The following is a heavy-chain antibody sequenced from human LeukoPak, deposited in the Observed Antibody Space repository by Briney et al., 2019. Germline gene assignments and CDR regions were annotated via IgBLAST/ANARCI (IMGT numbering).Heavy chain of an antibody. J-gene: IGHJ2*01. Sequence: PGGSLRLSCAASGFTFRTYGMHWVRRAPGKGLEWLAVISYDGNTKYYADSVKGRLTISRDNSKNTVYLQINSLRVDDTAVYYCARLGGDSSGYYPIWYFDLWGRGTLVTVSS. D-gene: IGHD3-22*01. CDR2: ISYDGNTK. CDR1: GFTFRTYG. V-gene: IGHV3-30*03. CDR3: ARLGGDSSGYYPIWYFDL.